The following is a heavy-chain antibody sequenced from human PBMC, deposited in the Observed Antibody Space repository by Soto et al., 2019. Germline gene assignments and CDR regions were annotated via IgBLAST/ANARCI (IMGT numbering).Heavy chain of an antibody. CDR3: TCSQYDLWSGYPSGY. V-gene: IGHV3-73*01. D-gene: IGHD3-3*01. Sequence: EVQLVESGGGLVQPGGSLKLSCAASGFTFSGSAMHWVRQASGKGLEWVGRIRSKAKSYATAYAASVKGRLTISRDDSKNTAYLPMNRVKTEDTVVYYCTCSQYDLWSGYPSGYWGQGTVVTVSS. CDR2: IRSKAKSYAT. CDR1: GFTFSGSA. J-gene: IGHJ4*02.